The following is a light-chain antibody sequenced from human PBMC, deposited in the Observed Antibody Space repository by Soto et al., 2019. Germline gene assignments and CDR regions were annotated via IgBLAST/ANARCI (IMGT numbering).Light chain of an antibody. CDR1: ENISTY. CDR3: QQPYKWPPS. CDR2: DAS. J-gene: IGKJ3*01. V-gene: IGKV3-11*01. Sequence: EIVLTQSPATLSLSPGERATLSCRAIENISTYLAWYQHKPGQAPRLLIYDASTRATGIPARFSGSGSGTNFSLTISSLEPGDFALYSCQQPYKWPPSFGPGTKVDIK.